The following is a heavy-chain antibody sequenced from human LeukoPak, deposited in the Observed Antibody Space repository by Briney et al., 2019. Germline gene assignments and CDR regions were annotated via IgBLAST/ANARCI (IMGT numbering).Heavy chain of an antibody. Sequence: GGSPRLSCEASGFTFSSYPMHWVRQAPGKGLEWVAAISKDGSNKYYADSVKGRYTISRDTSKNTLYLEMNSLSGEDTAVYYCAKEAHYYDSSGYLDYWGQGTLVTVSS. D-gene: IGHD3-22*01. CDR1: GFTFSSYP. CDR2: ISKDGSNK. V-gene: IGHV3-30*18. J-gene: IGHJ4*02. CDR3: AKEAHYYDSSGYLDY.